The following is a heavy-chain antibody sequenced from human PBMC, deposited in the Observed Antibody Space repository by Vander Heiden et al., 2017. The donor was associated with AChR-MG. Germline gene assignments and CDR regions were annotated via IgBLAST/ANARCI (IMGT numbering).Heavy chain of an antibody. CDR1: GFTFSSYG. CDR3: AKSPRLVPAAIWD. D-gene: IGHD2-2*02. CDR2: ISYDGSNK. J-gene: IGHJ4*02. V-gene: IGHV3-30*18. Sequence: QVQLVESGGGVVQPGRSLRLSCAASGFTFSSYGMHWVRQAPGKGLEWVAVISYDGSNKYYADSVKGRFTISRDNSKNTLYLQMNSLRAEDTAVYYCAKSPRLVPAAIWDWGQGTLVTVSS.